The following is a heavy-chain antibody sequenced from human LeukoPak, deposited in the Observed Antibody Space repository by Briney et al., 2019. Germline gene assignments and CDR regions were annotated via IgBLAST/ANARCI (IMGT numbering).Heavy chain of an antibody. D-gene: IGHD3-16*02. J-gene: IGHJ4*02. CDR1: GGSFSGYY. CDR2: INHSGST. CDR3: ARYIMGFYDYVWGSYRVYYYFDY. V-gene: IGHV4-34*01. Sequence: SETLSLTCAVYGGSFSGYYWSWIRQPPGKGLEWIGEINHSGSTNYNPSLKSRVTISVDTSKNQFSLKLSSVTAADTAVYYCARYIMGFYDYVWGSYRVYYYFDYWGQGTLVTVSS.